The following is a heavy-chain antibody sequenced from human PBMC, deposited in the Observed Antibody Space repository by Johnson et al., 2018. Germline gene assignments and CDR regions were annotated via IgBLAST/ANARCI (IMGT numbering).Heavy chain of an antibody. CDR1: GFIFSSYG. CDR2: ISSDGSRK. Sequence: QVQLQESVGGVVQPGRSLRVSCAASGFIFSSYGMHWVRQAPGKGLEWVALISSDGSRKYYPDSVKGRFTISRNNSKNTLYLQMNSLRGEDTAVYYCAKVTLTGEDSHGLDYFDHGGQGTLVTVSS. J-gene: IGHJ4*02. D-gene: IGHD5-18*01. V-gene: IGHV3-30*18. CDR3: AKVTLTGEDSHGLDYFDH.